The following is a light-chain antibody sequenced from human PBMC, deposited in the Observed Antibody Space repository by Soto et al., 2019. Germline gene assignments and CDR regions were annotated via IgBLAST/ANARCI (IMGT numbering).Light chain of an antibody. Sequence: EIVITRSPPTLSVSPRERATLSCRARQSVSSNLAWYQQKPGQAPRLLIYGASTRATGIPARFSGSGSGTEFTLTISSLQSEDFAFYYCQQNNKWPPVTFGGGTKV. CDR2: GAS. CDR1: QSVSSN. CDR3: QQNNKWPPVT. J-gene: IGKJ4*01. V-gene: IGKV3-15*01.